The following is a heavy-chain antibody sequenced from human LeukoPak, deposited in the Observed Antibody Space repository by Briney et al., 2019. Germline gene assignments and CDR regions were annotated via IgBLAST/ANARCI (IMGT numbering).Heavy chain of an antibody. J-gene: IGHJ3*02. Sequence: SGGSLRLSCAASGFTFDDYAMHWVRQAPGKGLEWVSGISWNSGSIGYADSVKGRFTISRDNAKNSLYLLMNSLRAEDTAVYYCARKVGIFDAFDIWGQGTFVTVSS. CDR1: GFTFDDYA. D-gene: IGHD1-26*01. CDR2: ISWNSGSI. CDR3: ARKVGIFDAFDI. V-gene: IGHV3-9*01.